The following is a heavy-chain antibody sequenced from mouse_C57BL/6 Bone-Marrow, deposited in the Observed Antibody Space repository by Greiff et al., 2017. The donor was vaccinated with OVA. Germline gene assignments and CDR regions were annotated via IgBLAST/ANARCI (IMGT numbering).Heavy chain of an antibody. CDR1: GFTFSDYG. CDR3: ARINDWYFDV. J-gene: IGHJ1*03. CDR2: ISSGSSTI. V-gene: IGHV5-17*01. Sequence: EVKLMESGGGLVKPGGSLKLSCAASGFTFSDYGMHWVRQAPEKGLEWVAYISSGSSTIYYADTVKGRFTISRDNAKNTLFLKMTSMRTEDTARYYCARINDWYFDVWGTGTTVTVSS.